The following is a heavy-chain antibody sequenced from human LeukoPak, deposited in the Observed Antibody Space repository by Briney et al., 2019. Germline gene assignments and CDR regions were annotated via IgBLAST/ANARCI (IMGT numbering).Heavy chain of an antibody. CDR2: INPNSGGT. V-gene: IGHV1-2*02. J-gene: IGHJ5*02. Sequence: ASVKVSCKASGYTFTDYYMHWVRQAPGQGLEWMGWINPNSGGTNYAQKFQGRVTMTRDTSISTAYMELSRLRSDDTAVYYCAREAYSSGWYGSGWFDPWGQGTLVTVSS. CDR1: GYTFTDYY. CDR3: AREAYSSGWYGSGWFDP. D-gene: IGHD6-19*01.